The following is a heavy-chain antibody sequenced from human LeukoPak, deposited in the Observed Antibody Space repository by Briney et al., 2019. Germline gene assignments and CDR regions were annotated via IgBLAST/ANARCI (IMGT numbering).Heavy chain of an antibody. J-gene: IGHJ3*02. Sequence: ASVRVSCKASGYTFTSYDIKWVRQATGHGLECMGWMNPNSGNTAYAQKFQGRVTITRNTSISTAYMELSRLRSDDTAVNYCARSPALTYYYDSSGRIREVGAFDIWGQGTMVTVSS. D-gene: IGHD3-22*01. V-gene: IGHV1-8*03. CDR1: GYTFTSYD. CDR3: ARSPALTYYYDSSGRIREVGAFDI. CDR2: MNPNSGNT.